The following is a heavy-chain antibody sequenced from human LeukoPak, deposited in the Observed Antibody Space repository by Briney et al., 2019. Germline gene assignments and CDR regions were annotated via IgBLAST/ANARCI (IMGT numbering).Heavy chain of an antibody. CDR3: ARGNQQLPRSTPDY. V-gene: IGHV3-7*01. J-gene: IGHJ4*02. CDR1: GFTFSSYW. D-gene: IGHD2-2*01. Sequence: PGGSLRLSCAASGFTFSSYWMSWVRQAPGKGLEWVANINQDGSEKFYVDSMKGRFTISRDNAKNSLYLQMNSLRAEDTAVYHCARGNQQLPRSTPDYWGQGTLVTVSS. CDR2: INQDGSEK.